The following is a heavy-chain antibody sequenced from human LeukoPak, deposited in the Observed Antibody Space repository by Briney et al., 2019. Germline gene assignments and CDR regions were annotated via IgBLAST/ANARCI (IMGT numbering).Heavy chain of an antibody. D-gene: IGHD3-22*01. J-gene: IGHJ4*02. CDR3: ARVTGYMIEDYFDY. V-gene: IGHV4-59*01. Sequence: SETLSCTCTGSAFSISNNYWSWIRQPPGQGLEGIVYIYYSGSTNYSPSVKSRVTLSVETSKHQFSLKLSSVTAADTAVYYCARVTGYMIEDYFDYWGQGTLVTVSS. CDR1: AFSISNNY. CDR2: IYYSGST.